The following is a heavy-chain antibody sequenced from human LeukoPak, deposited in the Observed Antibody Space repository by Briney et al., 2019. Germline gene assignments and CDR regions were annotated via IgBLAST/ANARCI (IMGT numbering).Heavy chain of an antibody. V-gene: IGHV3-53*01. J-gene: IGHJ4*02. Sequence: GGSLRLSCAASGFTVSSNYMSWVRQAPGKGLEWVSVLYSGGSTYYADSVKGRFTISRDNSKNTLYLQMSSLRAEGTAVYYCARDPAPTIGVGYFDYWGRGTLVTVSS. CDR3: ARDPAPTIGVGYFDY. CDR1: GFTVSSNY. D-gene: IGHD3-16*01. CDR2: LYSGGST.